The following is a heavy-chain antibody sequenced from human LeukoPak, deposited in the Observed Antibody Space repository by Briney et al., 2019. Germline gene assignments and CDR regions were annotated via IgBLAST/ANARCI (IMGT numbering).Heavy chain of an antibody. CDR2: ITGGHYPT. CDR1: GFSFSSFA. V-gene: IGHV3-23*01. CDR3: TKDPNGDYVGAFEP. J-gene: IGHJ5*02. Sequence: GGSLRLSCAASGFSFSSFAMTWVRQAPGKGLEWVSSITGGHYPTYNTDSVKGRFTISRDNSKNTLYPQMNSLRADDTAVYYCTKDPNGDYVGAFEPWGQGTLVTVSS. D-gene: IGHD4-17*01.